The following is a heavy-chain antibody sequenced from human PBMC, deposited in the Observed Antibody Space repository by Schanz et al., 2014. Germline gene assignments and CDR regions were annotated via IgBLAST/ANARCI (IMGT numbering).Heavy chain of an antibody. CDR1: GFTVNTNY. V-gene: IGHV3-53*04. Sequence: EVQLVESGGGLIQPGGSLRLSCAVSGFTVNTNYMSWVRQAPGKGLEWISSMYINSGSTQYADSVKGRFTISKHNSRHTLYLQMDSLTTDDTAVYYCARTDHQMQRPDFWGQGTLVIVSS. J-gene: IGHJ4*02. CDR3: ARTDHQMQRPDF. CDR2: MYINSGST. D-gene: IGHD2-21*01.